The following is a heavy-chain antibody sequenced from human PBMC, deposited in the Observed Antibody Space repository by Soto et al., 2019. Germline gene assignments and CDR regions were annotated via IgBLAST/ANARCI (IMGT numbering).Heavy chain of an antibody. CDR3: ARQLLWFGELRAFDI. V-gene: IGHV5-51*01. J-gene: IGHJ3*02. D-gene: IGHD3-10*01. Sequence: GESLKISCKGSGYSFTSYWIGWVRQMPGKGLEWMGIIYPGDSDTRYSPSFQGQVTISADKSISTAYLQGSSLKASDTAMYYCARQLLWFGELRAFDIWGQGTMVTVSS. CDR2: IYPGDSDT. CDR1: GYSFTSYW.